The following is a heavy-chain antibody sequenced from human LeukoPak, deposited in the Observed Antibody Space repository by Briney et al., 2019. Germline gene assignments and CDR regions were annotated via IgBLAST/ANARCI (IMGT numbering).Heavy chain of an antibody. Sequence: PGGSLRLSCAASGFPFSSYWMHWVRQAPGKGLVWVSHINGDGSRTTYADSVKGRFTISRDNAKNTLYLQMSSLRAEDTAVYYCARDFHFGQDYWGQGALVTVSS. V-gene: IGHV3-74*01. CDR3: ARDFHFGQDY. CDR1: GFPFSSYW. J-gene: IGHJ4*02. CDR2: INGDGSRT. D-gene: IGHD3-3*01.